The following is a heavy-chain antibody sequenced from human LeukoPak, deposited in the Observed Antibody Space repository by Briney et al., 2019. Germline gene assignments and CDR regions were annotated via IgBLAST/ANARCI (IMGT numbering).Heavy chain of an antibody. CDR1: GDSISSYY. J-gene: IGHJ2*01. CDR3: AADYSGSLPRLY. D-gene: IGHD1-26*01. CDR2: IYYSGST. V-gene: IGHV4-59*01. Sequence: SETLSLTCTVSGDSISSYYWSWIRQPPGKGLEWIGYIYYSGSTNYNPSLKSRVTISVDTSKNQFSLKLSSVTAADTAVYYCAADYSGSLPRLYWARGTLVSVSS.